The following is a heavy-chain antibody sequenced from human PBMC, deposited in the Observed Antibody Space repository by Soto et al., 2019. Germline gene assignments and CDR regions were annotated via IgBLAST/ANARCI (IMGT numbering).Heavy chain of an antibody. Sequence: QVQLVQSGADVKKPGSSVKVSCQASGVTFSSETLGWVRQAPGQGLEWVGVIIPLFGTASYAQKFQGRVTITEDKSTSTVYMELSSLRSDDTAVYFCATELGENPASPFDAWGQGTLVTVSS. J-gene: IGHJ4*02. CDR1: GVTFSSET. D-gene: IGHD3-10*01. CDR2: IIPLFGTA. CDR3: ATELGENPASPFDA. V-gene: IGHV1-69*06.